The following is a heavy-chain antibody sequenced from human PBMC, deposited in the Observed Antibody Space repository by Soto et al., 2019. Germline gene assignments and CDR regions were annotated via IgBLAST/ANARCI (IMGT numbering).Heavy chain of an antibody. D-gene: IGHD3-10*01. CDR1: GFTVGNNY. CDR3: AKDGRGSGSHYNSFGY. V-gene: IGHV3-53*01. J-gene: IGHJ4*02. Sequence: EVQLVESGGGLIQPGGSLKLSCAASGFTVGNNYMSWVRQAPGKGLEWVSLIYSTGTTKYADSVKGRFTVSRDNAKNTLYLQMNSLRAEDTAVYYWAKDGRGSGSHYNSFGYWGQGTLVNASS. CDR2: IYSTGTT.